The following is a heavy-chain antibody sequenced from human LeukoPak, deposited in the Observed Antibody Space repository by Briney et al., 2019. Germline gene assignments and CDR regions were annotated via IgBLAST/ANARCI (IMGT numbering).Heavy chain of an antibody. J-gene: IGHJ3*01. V-gene: IGHV4-39*01. D-gene: IGHD4-17*01. Sequence: SETLSLTCTVSGGSISSSSYYWGWIRQPPGKGLEWIGSIYYSGSTYYNPSLKSRVTTSVDTSKNQFSLKLSSVTAADTAVYYCARGDFSDYGDYVDAFDVWGQGTMVTASS. CDR2: IYYSGST. CDR3: ARGDFSDYGDYVDAFDV. CDR1: GGSISSSSYY.